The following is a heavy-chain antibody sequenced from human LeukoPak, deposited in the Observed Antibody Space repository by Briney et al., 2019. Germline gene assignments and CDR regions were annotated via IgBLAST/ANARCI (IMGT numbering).Heavy chain of an antibody. CDR2: INPNSGGT. Sequence: ASVKVSCKASGYTFTGYYIHWVRQAPGQGLEWMGWINPNSGGTNYAQKFQGRVTMTRDTSISTVYMELSRLRSDDTAAYYCARDRSYDFWSDYSPDAFDIWGQGTMVTVSS. CDR3: ARDRSYDFWSDYSPDAFDI. D-gene: IGHD3-3*01. V-gene: IGHV1-2*02. CDR1: GYTFTGYY. J-gene: IGHJ3*02.